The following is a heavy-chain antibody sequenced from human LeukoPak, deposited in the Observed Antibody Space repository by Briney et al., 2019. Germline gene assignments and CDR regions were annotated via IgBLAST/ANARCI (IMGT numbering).Heavy chain of an antibody. V-gene: IGHV1-69*06. CDR3: ARVPYYDILTGYYKAHYYYMDV. CDR1: GGTFSSYA. J-gene: IGHJ6*03. D-gene: IGHD3-9*01. Sequence: ASVKVSCKASGGTFSSYAISWVRQAPGQGLEGTGGIIPIFGTANYAQKFQGRVTITADKSTSTAYMELSSLRSEDTAVYYCARVPYYDILTGYYKAHYYYMDVWGKGTTVTVSS. CDR2: IIPIFGTA.